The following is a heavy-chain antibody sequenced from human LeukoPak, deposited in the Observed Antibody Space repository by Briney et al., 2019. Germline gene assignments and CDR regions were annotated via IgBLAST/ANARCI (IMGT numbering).Heavy chain of an antibody. V-gene: IGHV3-48*01. Sequence: PGGSLRLSCEVSGFTFRDYSMNWVRQAPGKGLEWVSYISTSSSTIKCADSVRGRFTISRDNGKNSLYLQMNSLRVEDTAVYYCARGPAVADYFQHYYMDVWGKGTTVTVSS. D-gene: IGHD6-19*01. CDR1: GFTFRDYS. CDR3: ARGPAVADYFQHYYMDV. CDR2: ISTSSSTI. J-gene: IGHJ6*03.